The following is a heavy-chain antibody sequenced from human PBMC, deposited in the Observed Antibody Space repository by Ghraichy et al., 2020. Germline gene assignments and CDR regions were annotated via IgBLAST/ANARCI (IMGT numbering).Heavy chain of an antibody. CDR3: VRDRVGVAVAGCGKFDL. Sequence: SQTLSLTCNVSDGSISSSSYYWDWIRQPPGKGLEWIGSIFYSGATYYNPSLRSRVTISVDTSKNHFSLRLSSVTAADTAVYYCVRDRVGVAVAGCGKFDLWGRGTLVSVSS. CDR2: IFYSGAT. V-gene: IGHV4-39*07. D-gene: IGHD6-19*01. J-gene: IGHJ2*01. CDR1: DGSISSSSYY.